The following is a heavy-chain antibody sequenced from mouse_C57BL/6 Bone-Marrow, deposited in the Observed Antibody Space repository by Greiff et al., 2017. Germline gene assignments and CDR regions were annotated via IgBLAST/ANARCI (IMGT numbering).Heavy chain of an antibody. CDR1: GYTFTSYG. J-gene: IGHJ4*01. D-gene: IGHD1-1*01. V-gene: IGHV1-81*01. CDR3: ARTFITNFPYYYAMDY. Sequence: VQLQQSGAELARPGASVKLSCKASGYTFTSYGISWVKQSTGQGLEWIGEIYPRSGNTYYNEKFKGKVTLTADKSSSTAYMELRSLTSEDSAVYFCARTFITNFPYYYAMDYWGQGTSVTVSS. CDR2: IYPRSGNT.